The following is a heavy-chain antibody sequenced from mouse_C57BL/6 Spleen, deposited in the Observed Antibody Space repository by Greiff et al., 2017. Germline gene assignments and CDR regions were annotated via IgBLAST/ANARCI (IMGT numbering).Heavy chain of an antibody. Sequence: QVHVKQSGAELVKPGASVKISCKASGYAFSSYWMNWVKQRPGKGLEWIGQIYPGDGDTNYNGKFKGKATLTADKSSSTAYMQLSSLTSEDSAVYFCARGPPPGDFDVWGTGTTVTVSS. CDR3: ARGPPPGDFDV. V-gene: IGHV1-80*01. CDR2: IYPGDGDT. D-gene: IGHD1-1*02. CDR1: GYAFSSYW. J-gene: IGHJ1*03.